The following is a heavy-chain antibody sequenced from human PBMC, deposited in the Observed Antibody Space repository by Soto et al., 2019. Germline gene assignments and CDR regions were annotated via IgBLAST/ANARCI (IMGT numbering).Heavy chain of an antibody. D-gene: IGHD6-6*01. CDR1: GYTFTSYY. CDR3: ARDSWEYSSSFIGVDY. Sequence: ASVKVSCKASGYTFTSYYMHWVRQAPGQGLEWMGIINPSGGSTSYAQKFQGRVTMTRDTSTSTVYMELSSLRSEDTAVYYCARDSWEYSSSFIGVDYWGQGTLVTVSS. J-gene: IGHJ4*02. V-gene: IGHV1-46*01. CDR2: INPSGGST.